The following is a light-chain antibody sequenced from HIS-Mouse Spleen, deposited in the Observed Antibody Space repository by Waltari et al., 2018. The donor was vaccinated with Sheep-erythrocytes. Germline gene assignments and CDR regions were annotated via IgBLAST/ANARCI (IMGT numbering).Light chain of an antibody. Sequence: DIQMTQSPSSLSASVGDRVTITCQASQDISNYLNSYQQKPGKAPKLLIYDATNLETGVPSRFSGSGSGTDFTFTISSLQPEDIATYYCQQYDNLFTFGPGTKVDIK. V-gene: IGKV1-33*01. J-gene: IGKJ3*01. CDR1: QDISNY. CDR2: DAT. CDR3: QQYDNLFT.